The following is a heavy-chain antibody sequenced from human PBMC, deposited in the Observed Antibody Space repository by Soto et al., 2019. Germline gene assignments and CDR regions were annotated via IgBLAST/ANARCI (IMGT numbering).Heavy chain of an antibody. CDR2: FDPEDGET. CDR3: ATPGDGPIAAAGYYYYYGMDV. CDR1: GYTLTELS. Sequence: ASVKVSCKVSGYTLTELSMHWVRQAPGKGLEWMGGFDPEDGETIYAQKFQGRVTMTEDTSTDTAYMELSSLRSEDTAVYYCATPGDGPIAAAGYYYYYGMDVWGQGTTVTVSS. D-gene: IGHD6-13*01. V-gene: IGHV1-24*01. J-gene: IGHJ6*02.